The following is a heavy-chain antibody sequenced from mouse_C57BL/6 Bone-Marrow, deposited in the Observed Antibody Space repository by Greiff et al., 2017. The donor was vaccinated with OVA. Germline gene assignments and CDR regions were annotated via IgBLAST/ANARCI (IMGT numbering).Heavy chain of an antibody. CDR1: GYTFTSYW. D-gene: IGHD1-1*01. CDR2: IHPNSGST. V-gene: IGHV1-64*01. J-gene: IGHJ3*01. CDR3: ARGGYYGPVFAY. Sequence: VQLQQPGAELVKPGASVKLSCKASGYTFTSYWMHWVKQMPGQGLEWIGMIHPNSGSTNYNEKFKSKATLTVDKSSSTAYMQLSSLTSEDSAVYYCARGGYYGPVFAYWGQGTLVTVSA.